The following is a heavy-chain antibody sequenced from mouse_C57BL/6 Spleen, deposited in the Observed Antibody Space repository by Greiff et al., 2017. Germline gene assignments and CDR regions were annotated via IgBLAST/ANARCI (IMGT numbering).Heavy chain of an antibody. J-gene: IGHJ4*01. CDR3: ARDDYYAMDY. CDR1: GFTFSSYA. V-gene: IGHV5-4*03. CDR2: ISDGGSYT. Sequence: DVMLVESGGGLVKPGGSLKLSCAASGFTFSSYAMSWVRQTPEKRLEWVATISDGGSYTYYPDNVKGRFTISRDHAKNNLYLQMSHLKAEDTAMYYCARDDYYAMDYWGQGTSVTVSS.